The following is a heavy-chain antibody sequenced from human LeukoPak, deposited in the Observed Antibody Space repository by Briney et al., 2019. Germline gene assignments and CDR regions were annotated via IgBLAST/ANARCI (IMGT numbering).Heavy chain of an antibody. CDR3: AKDIAAIFTYFDY. D-gene: IGHD5-18*01. V-gene: IGHV3-9*01. J-gene: IGHJ4*02. CDR1: GFTFDDYA. Sequence: GGSLRLSCAASGFTFDDYAIRWVRQAPGKGLEWVSGISWNSGRIGYADSVKGRFTISRDNAKNSLYLQMNSLRAEDTALYYCAKDIAAIFTYFDYWGQGTLVTVSS. CDR2: ISWNSGRI.